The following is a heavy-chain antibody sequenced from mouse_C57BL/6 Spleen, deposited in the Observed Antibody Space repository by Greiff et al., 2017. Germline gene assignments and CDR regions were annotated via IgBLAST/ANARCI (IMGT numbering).Heavy chain of an antibody. Sequence: EVKLMESGPGLVKPSQSLSLTCSVTGYSITSGYYWNWIRQFPGNKLEWMGYISYDGSNNYNPSLKNRISITRDTSKNQFFLKLNSVTTEDTATYYCARDDDGYYLAWFAYWGQGTLVTVSA. J-gene: IGHJ3*01. V-gene: IGHV3-6*01. D-gene: IGHD2-3*01. CDR2: ISYDGSN. CDR1: GYSITSGYY. CDR3: ARDDDGYYLAWFAY.